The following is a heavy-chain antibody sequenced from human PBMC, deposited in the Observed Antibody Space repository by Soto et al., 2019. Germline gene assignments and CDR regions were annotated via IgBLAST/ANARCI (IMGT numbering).Heavy chain of an antibody. Sequence: EVQLLESGGGLVQPGGSLRLSCAASGFTISTYAMTWVRQAPGKGLECVSGVTGSGGQIHYADSVKGRFTISKDNSKNTLYLQMSSLRDEETALYYCAKDAVYNDGLWLMDSWGQGTLVTVSS. J-gene: IGHJ5*02. CDR3: AKDAVYNDGLWLMDS. D-gene: IGHD2-21*01. CDR1: GFTISTYA. V-gene: IGHV3-23*01. CDR2: VTGSGGQI.